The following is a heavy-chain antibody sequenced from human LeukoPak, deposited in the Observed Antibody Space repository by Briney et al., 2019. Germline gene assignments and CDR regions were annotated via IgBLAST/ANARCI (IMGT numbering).Heavy chain of an antibody. CDR3: ARADYYGSNAYPY. CDR1: GGSISSGNYY. CDR2: TYYSGNT. D-gene: IGHD3-22*01. J-gene: IGHJ4*02. V-gene: IGHV4-31*03. Sequence: PSETLSLTSTVSGGSISSGNYYWTWIRQHPGKGLEWIVYTYYSGNTFYDPSLKSRVTISIDTSKKQFSLNLTSETAADTAVYYCARADYYGSNAYPYWGQGTLVTVSS.